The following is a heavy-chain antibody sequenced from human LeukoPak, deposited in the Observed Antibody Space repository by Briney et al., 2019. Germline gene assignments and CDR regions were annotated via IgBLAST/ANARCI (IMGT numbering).Heavy chain of an antibody. J-gene: IGHJ4*02. CDR3: ARDLSHDSSGYSDY. CDR1: GFTVSSNY. V-gene: IGHV3-53*01. Sequence: PGGSLRLSCAASGFTVSSNYMSWVRQAPGKGLEWVSVIYSGGSTYYADSVKGRFTTSRDNSKNTLYLQMNSLRAEDTAVYYCARDLSHDSSGYSDYWGQGTLVTVSS. CDR2: IYSGGST. D-gene: IGHD3-22*01.